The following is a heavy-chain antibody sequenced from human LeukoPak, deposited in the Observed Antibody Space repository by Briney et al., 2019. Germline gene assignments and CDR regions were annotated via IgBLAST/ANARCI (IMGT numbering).Heavy chain of an antibody. D-gene: IGHD6-6*01. J-gene: IGHJ4*02. V-gene: IGHV3-30*18. CDR3: AKAVHSSSSWQIDY. CDR1: GFTFSSYA. CDR2: ISYDGSNK. Sequence: PGGSLRLSCEVSGFTFSSYAMHWVRKAPGKGLEWVAVISYDGSNKYYADSVKGRFTISRDNSKNTLYLQMNSLRAEDTAVFYCAKAVHSSSSWQIDYWGQGTLVTVSS.